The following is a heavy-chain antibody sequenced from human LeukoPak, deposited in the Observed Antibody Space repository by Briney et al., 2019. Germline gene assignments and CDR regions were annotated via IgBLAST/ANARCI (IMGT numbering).Heavy chain of an antibody. CDR3: ARRSSSWYVRNYYYMDV. CDR2: TSAYNGNT. Sequence: ASVKVSCKASGYTFTSYGISWVRQAPGQGLEWMGWTSAYNGNTNYAQKLQGRVTMTTDTSTSTAYMELRSLRSDDTAVYYCARRSSSWYVRNYYYMDVWGKGTTVTVSS. V-gene: IGHV1-18*01. J-gene: IGHJ6*03. CDR1: GYTFTSYG. D-gene: IGHD6-13*01.